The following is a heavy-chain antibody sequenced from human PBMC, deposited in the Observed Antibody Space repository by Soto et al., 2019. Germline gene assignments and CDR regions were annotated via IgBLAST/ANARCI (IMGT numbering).Heavy chain of an antibody. D-gene: IGHD2-2*01. CDR1: GYTFTTYW. V-gene: IGHV5-51*01. J-gene: IGHJ3*02. Sequence: PGESLKISCQGSGYTFTTYWIGWVRQMPGKGLEWMGIINPDDSDTRYSPSFQGQVTISADKSISTAYLQWSSLKASDTAMYYCARMPSAFDIWGQGTMVTVSS. CDR3: ARMPSAFDI. CDR2: INPDDSDT.